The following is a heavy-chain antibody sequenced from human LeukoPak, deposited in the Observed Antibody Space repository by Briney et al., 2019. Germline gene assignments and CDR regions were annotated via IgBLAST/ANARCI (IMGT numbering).Heavy chain of an antibody. D-gene: IGHD3-22*01. CDR1: GDSINSGGYY. V-gene: IGHV4-31*03. CDR2: IHSGGNA. CDR3: ARDHYDSRGDYVVEY. J-gene: IGHJ4*02. Sequence: SETLTLTCSISGDSINSGGYYWNWIRQPPGEGLEWLGYIHSGGNAYFNPSVEGRSSISLDKSQNQFFLRLTSVTAADTAVYFCARDHYDSRGDYVVEYWGQGTLVTVSS.